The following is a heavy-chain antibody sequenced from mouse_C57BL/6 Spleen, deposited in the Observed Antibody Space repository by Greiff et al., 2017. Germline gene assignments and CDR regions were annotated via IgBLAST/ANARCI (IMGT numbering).Heavy chain of an antibody. Sequence: VQLQQSGAELVMPGASVKLSCKASGYTFTSYWMHWVKQRPGQGLEWIGEIDPSDSYTNYNQKFKGKSTLTVDKSSSTAYMQLSSLTSEDSAVYYGARLGDYDGGAMDYWGQGTSVTVSS. CDR3: ARLGDYDGGAMDY. D-gene: IGHD2-4*01. J-gene: IGHJ4*01. V-gene: IGHV1-69*01. CDR2: IDPSDSYT. CDR1: GYTFTSYW.